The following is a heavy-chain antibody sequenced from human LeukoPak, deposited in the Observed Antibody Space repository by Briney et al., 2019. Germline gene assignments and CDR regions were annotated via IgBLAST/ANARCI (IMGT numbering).Heavy chain of an antibody. V-gene: IGHV1-18*01. CDR2: SSVNNVNK. Sequence: ASVKVSCKASGYTLSSYGINWLRQAPGQGLEWMGQSSVNNVNKNYVEKFQGRVTVTTDTSTSTAYMELRSLRPDDTAVYYCARDQSPLNCGYSEGEVFDSWGQRTLVTVSS. D-gene: IGHD5-12*01. CDR3: ARDQSPLNCGYSEGEVFDS. J-gene: IGHJ4*02. CDR1: GYTLSSYG.